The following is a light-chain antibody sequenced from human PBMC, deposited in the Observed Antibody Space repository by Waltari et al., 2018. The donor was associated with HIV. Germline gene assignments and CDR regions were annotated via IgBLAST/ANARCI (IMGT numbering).Light chain of an antibody. J-gene: IGKJ2*01. CDR3: QQYYDNPYT. V-gene: IGKV4-1*01. CDR1: QSVLYSSNNKNY. Sequence: DFVMTQSPDSLTVSLGERATINCKSSQSVLYSSNNKNYLAWYQQKPGQPPKLLMYWASTRESGVPDRFSGSGSGTDFTLTINSLQAEDVAVYYCQQYYDNPYTFGQGTKLEI. CDR2: WAS.